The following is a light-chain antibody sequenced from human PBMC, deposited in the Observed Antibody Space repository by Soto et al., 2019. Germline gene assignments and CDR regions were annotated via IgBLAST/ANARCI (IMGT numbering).Light chain of an antibody. CDR3: QQYNNWPWT. Sequence: EIVLTQSPGTLSLSPGERATLSCRASQSVSSSYLAWYQQKPGQAPRLLIYGASSRATGIPDRFSGSGSGTDFTLTISRLEPEDFAVYYCQQYNNWPWTFGQGTQGDIK. CDR1: QSVSSSY. J-gene: IGKJ1*01. V-gene: IGKV3-20*01. CDR2: GAS.